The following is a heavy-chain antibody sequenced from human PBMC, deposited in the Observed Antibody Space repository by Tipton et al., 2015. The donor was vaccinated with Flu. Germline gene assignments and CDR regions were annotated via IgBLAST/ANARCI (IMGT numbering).Heavy chain of an antibody. Sequence: PGLVKPSQTLSLTCTVSGESIRSGTHFWSWIRQPAGKGLEWIGRVYFTGITDYSPSLKSRVTMSVDTSKSQFSLRLTSLTAADTAVYYCARTRIVPRGNDDIAGYSDSWGRGTLVTVSS. D-gene: IGHD2-21*01. J-gene: IGHJ4*02. CDR1: GESIRSGTHF. CDR2: VYFTGIT. V-gene: IGHV4-61*02. CDR3: ARTRIVPRGNDDIAGYSDS.